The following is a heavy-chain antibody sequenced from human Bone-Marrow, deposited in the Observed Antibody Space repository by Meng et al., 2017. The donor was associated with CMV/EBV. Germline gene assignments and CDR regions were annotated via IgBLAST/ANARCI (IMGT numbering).Heavy chain of an antibody. J-gene: IGHJ4*02. D-gene: IGHD5-24*01. V-gene: IGHV3-23*01. CDR3: ARWVSYFDY. CDR2: ISGSGDTT. CDR1: GFSFSNYA. Sequence: LSCSASGFSFSNYALNWVRQAPGRGLEWVSAISGSGDTTLYADSVKGRFTLSRDNSKNTLYLQMNSLRAEDTAVYYCARWVSYFDYWGQGTLVTVSS.